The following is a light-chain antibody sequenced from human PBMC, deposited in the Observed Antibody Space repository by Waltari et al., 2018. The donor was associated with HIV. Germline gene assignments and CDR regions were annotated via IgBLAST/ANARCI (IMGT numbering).Light chain of an antibody. Sequence: DIQMTQSPSSLSASVGDRVTITCRAGQSISTYLNWYQQKPGKAPKLLIHGASSLQSGVPSRFSDSGSGTDFTLTISGLQPEDYATYYCQQIYSNHLFTFGPGTKVDIK. V-gene: IGKV1-39*01. CDR3: QQIYSNHLFT. CDR1: QSISTY. J-gene: IGKJ3*01. CDR2: GAS.